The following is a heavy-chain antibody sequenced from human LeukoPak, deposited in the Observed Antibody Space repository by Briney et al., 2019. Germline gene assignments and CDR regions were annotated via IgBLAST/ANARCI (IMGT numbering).Heavy chain of an antibody. Sequence: PLETLSLTCTVSGGSISSYYWSWIRQPPGKGLEWIGYIYYSGSTNYNPSLKSRVTISVDTSKNQFSLKLSSVTAADTAVYYCASFKYGSGSAPFDYWGQGTLVTVSS. CDR2: IYYSGST. D-gene: IGHD3-10*01. CDR1: GGSISSYY. CDR3: ASFKYGSGSAPFDY. J-gene: IGHJ4*02. V-gene: IGHV4-59*01.